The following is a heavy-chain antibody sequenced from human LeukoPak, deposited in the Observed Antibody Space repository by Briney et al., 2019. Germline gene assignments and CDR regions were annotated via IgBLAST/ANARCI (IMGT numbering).Heavy chain of an antibody. CDR3: TREPLP. CDR2: IYYSGST. J-gene: IGHJ4*02. Sequence: SETLSLTCTVSGGSISSYYWSCIRQPPGKGLEWIGSIYYSGSTYYNPSLKSRVTMSVDTSKNQLSLKLGSVTAADTAVYYCTREPLPWGQGILDTVSS. CDR1: GGSISSYY. V-gene: IGHV4-39*07. D-gene: IGHD1-26*01.